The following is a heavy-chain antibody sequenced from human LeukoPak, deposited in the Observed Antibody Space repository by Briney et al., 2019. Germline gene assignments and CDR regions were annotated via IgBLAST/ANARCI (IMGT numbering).Heavy chain of an antibody. CDR1: GGTFSSYA. D-gene: IGHD4-23*01. V-gene: IGHV1-69*04. CDR2: IIPILGIA. J-gene: IGHJ4*02. Sequence: RASVKVSCKASGGTFSSYAISWVRQAPGQGLEWMGRIIPILGIANYAQKFQGRVTITADKSTRTAYMELSSLRSEDTAVYYCARYSDGGSSDYFDYWGQGTLVTVSS. CDR3: ARYSDGGSSDYFDY.